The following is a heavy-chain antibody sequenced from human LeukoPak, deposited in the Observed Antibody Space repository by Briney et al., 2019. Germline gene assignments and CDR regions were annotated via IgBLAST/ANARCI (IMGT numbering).Heavy chain of an antibody. CDR2: IYYSGST. V-gene: IGHV4-39*07. D-gene: IGHD3-9*01. CDR1: GDSISSSSYY. CDR3: ARGRYSAGDNRFDP. J-gene: IGHJ5*02. Sequence: SETLSLTCTVSGDSISSSSYYWGWIRQPPGKGLEWIGNIYYSGSTYYNPSLKSRVTMLIDTSKNQFSLKLSSVTAADTAVYYCARGRYSAGDNRFDPWGQGTLVTVSS.